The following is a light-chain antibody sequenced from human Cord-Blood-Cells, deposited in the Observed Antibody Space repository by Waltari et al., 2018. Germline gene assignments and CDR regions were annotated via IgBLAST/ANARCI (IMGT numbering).Light chain of an antibody. J-gene: IGLJ2*01. V-gene: IGLV1-44*01. Sequence: QSVLTQPPSASGTPGQRVTISCSGSSSNIGSNTVTWYQQLPGPAPKLLIYSNNQRPSGVLDLFSGSKSGTSASLAISGLQSEDEADYYCAAWDDSLNGLFGGGTKLTVL. CDR2: SNN. CDR3: AAWDDSLNGL. CDR1: SSNIGSNT.